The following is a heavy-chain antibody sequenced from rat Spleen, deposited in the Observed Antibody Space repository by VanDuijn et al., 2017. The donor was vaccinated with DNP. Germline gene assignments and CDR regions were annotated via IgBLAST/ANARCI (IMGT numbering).Heavy chain of an antibody. CDR2: ISYDGSRT. CDR3: VTHPNNWGAFDY. V-gene: IGHV5-7*01. CDR1: GFTFSDYY. J-gene: IGHJ2*01. D-gene: IGHD1-10*01. Sequence: EVQLVESGGGLVQPGRSLKLSCAASGFTFSDYYMAWVRQAPTKGLEWVAYISYDGSRTYYRDSVKGRFTISRDNAKSTLYLQMDSLRSEDTATYYCVTHPNNWGAFDYWGQGVMVTVSS.